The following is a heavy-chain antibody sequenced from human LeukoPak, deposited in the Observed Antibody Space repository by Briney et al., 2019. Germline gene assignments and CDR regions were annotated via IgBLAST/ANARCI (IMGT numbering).Heavy chain of an antibody. CDR1: GFTFSSYA. J-gene: IGHJ4*02. CDR2: ISSSSSYI. V-gene: IGHV3-21*01. D-gene: IGHD6-13*01. CDR3: ARAGSIAAAKKFDY. Sequence: GGSLRLSCAASGFTFSSYAMSWVRQAPGKGLEWVSSISSSSSYIYYADSVKGRFTISRDNAKNSLYLQMNSLRAEDTAVYYCARAGSIAAAKKFDYWGQGTLVTVSS.